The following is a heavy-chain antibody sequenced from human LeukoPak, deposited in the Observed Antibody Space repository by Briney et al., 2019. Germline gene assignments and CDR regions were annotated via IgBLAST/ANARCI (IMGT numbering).Heavy chain of an antibody. V-gene: IGHV3-7*01. CDR2: IKQDGSEK. CDR3: ARDTGGGYSCYDC. Sequence: GGSPRLSCAASGFTFSSYWMTWIRQAPGKGLEWVANIKQDGSEKYYVDSVKGRFTISRDNAKNSLYLQMNSLRAEDTAVYYCARDTGGGYSCYDCWGQGTLVTVSS. D-gene: IGHD5-18*01. CDR1: GFTFSSYW. J-gene: IGHJ4*02.